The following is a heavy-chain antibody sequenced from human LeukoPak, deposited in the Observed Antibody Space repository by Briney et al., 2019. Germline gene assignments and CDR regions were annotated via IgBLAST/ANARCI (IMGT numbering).Heavy chain of an antibody. CDR1: GFTFSSYG. V-gene: IGHV3-30*18. D-gene: IGHD5-12*01. J-gene: IGHJ4*02. CDR3: AKPLASGYDFEFDY. CDR2: ISYDGSNK. Sequence: GGSLRLSCAASGFTFSSYGMHWVRQAPGKGLEWVAVISYDGSNKYYADSVKGRFTISRDNSKNTLYLQMNSLRAEDTAVYYCAKPLASGYDFEFDYWGQGTLVTVSS.